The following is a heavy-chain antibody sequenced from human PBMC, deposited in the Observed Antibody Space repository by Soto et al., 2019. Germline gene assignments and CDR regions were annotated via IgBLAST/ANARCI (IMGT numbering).Heavy chain of an antibody. CDR2: ISYTGDT. CDR1: GDSVSSDRYF. D-gene: IGHD3-10*01. CDR3: ARVRGRGSGSYYIPNNWFDP. Sequence: ASETLSLTCSVSGDSVSSDRYFWTWIRQPPGKGLEWIAYISYTGDTNYNPSLKSRVTISVDTSKNQFSLKLSSVTAADTAVYYCARVRGRGSGSYYIPNNWFDPWGQGTLVTVSS. J-gene: IGHJ5*02. V-gene: IGHV4-61*01.